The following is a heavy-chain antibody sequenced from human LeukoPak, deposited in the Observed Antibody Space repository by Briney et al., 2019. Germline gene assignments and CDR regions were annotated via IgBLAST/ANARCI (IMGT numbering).Heavy chain of an antibody. CDR3: ARVVAAAGANWFDP. V-gene: IGHV4-59*01. D-gene: IGHD6-13*01. J-gene: IGHJ5*02. CDR1: GGSISSYY. CDR2: IYYSGST. Sequence: WETLSLTCTVSGGSISSYYWSWIRQPPGKGLEWIGYIYYSGSTNYNPSLKSRVTISVDTSKNQFSLKLSSVTAADTAVYYCARVVAAAGANWFDPWGQGTLVTVSS.